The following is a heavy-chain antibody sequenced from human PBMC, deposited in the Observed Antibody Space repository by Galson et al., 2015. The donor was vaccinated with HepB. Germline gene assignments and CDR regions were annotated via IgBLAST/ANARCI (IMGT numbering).Heavy chain of an antibody. D-gene: IGHD6-13*01. CDR1: GFTFSSYW. CDR3: ARESGYSSSWNPIDY. V-gene: IGHV3-7*03. J-gene: IGHJ4*02. CDR2: IKQDGSEK. Sequence: SLRLSCAASGFTFSSYWMSWVRQAPGKGLEWVANIKQDGSEKYYVDSVKGRFTISRDNAKYSLYLQMNSLRAEDTAVYYCARESGYSSSWNPIDYWGQGTLVTVSS.